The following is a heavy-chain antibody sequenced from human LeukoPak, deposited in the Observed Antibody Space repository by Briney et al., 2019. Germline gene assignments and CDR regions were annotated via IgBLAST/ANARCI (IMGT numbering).Heavy chain of an antibody. CDR3: ARDLAMYSPDLDY. J-gene: IGHJ4*02. CDR2: INPKTGVT. V-gene: IGHV1-2*02. CDR1: GYTFTDYY. D-gene: IGHD1-26*01. Sequence: ASVKVSFKASGYTFTDYYLHWVRQAPGHRLEWMGWINPKTGVTKYAQNFQGSVTMTRDTSSSTAYMEVSRLRSDDTAVFYCARDLAMYSPDLDYWGQGTLVTVSS.